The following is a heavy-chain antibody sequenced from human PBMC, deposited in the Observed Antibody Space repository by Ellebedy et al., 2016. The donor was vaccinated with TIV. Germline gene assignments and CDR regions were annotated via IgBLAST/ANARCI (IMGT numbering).Heavy chain of an antibody. Sequence: ASVKVSCXASGYTFTSYGISWVRQAPGQGLEWMGGIIPIFGTANYAQKFQGRVTMTRNTSISTAYMELSSLRSEDTAVYYCARGLKWFGELLIDYWGQGTLVTVSS. CDR1: GYTFTSYG. CDR3: ARGLKWFGELLIDY. D-gene: IGHD3-10*01. J-gene: IGHJ4*02. CDR2: IIPIFGTA. V-gene: IGHV1-8*02.